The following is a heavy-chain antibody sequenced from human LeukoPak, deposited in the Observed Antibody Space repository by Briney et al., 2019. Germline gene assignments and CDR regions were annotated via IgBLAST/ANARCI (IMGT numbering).Heavy chain of an antibody. CDR2: MNPNSGNT. CDR1: GYTYTSYD. Sequence: ASVTVSCKASGYTYTSYDINWVRQGTGQGLEWMGWMNPNSGNTGYAQKFQGRVTMTRNTSISTAYMELSSLRSEDTAVYYCARHVDGMDVWGQGTTVTVSS. J-gene: IGHJ6*02. CDR3: ARHVDGMDV. V-gene: IGHV1-8*01.